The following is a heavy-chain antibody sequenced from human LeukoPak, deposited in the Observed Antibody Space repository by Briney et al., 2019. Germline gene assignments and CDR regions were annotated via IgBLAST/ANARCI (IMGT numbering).Heavy chain of an antibody. J-gene: IGHJ4*02. CDR1: RYTLTELS. D-gene: IGHD3-10*01. Sequence: ASVKVSCKVSRYTLTELSMHWVRQAPGKGLEWMGGFDPEDGETIYAQKFQGRVTMTEDTSTDTAYMELSSLRSEDTAVYYCATVSSRMVRGVLRFDYWGQGTLVTVSS. V-gene: IGHV1-24*01. CDR3: ATVSSRMVRGVLRFDY. CDR2: FDPEDGET.